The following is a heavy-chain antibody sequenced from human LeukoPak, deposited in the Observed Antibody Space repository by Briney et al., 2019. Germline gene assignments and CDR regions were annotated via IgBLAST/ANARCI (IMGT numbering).Heavy chain of an antibody. CDR3: TTRIVVPGFDY. D-gene: IGHD6-19*01. Sequence: GGSLRLSCAASGFTFSNVYMSWVRQAPGKGLEWVGRIKSKTDGGTTDYAAPVKGRFTISRDDSKNTLYLQMNSLRTEDTAVYYCTTRIVVPGFDYWGQGTLVTVPS. CDR2: IKSKTDGGTT. J-gene: IGHJ4*02. CDR1: GFTFSNVY. V-gene: IGHV3-15*01.